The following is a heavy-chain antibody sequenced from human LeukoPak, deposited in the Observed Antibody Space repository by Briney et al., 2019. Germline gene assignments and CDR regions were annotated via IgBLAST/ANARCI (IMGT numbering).Heavy chain of an antibody. CDR1: GFTFSSYG. D-gene: IGHD1-26*01. CDR3: AKGGSYGKDAFDI. J-gene: IGHJ3*02. V-gene: IGHV3-30*18. CDR2: ISYDGSNK. Sequence: GGSLRLSCAASGFTFSSYGMHWVRQAPGKGLEWVAVISYDGSNKYYADSVKGRFTISRDNSKNTLYLQMNSLRAEDTAVYYCAKGGSYGKDAFDIRGQGTMVTVSS.